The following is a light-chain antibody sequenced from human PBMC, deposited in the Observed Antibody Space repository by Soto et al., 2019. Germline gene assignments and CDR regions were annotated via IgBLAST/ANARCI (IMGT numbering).Light chain of an antibody. CDR1: QRISSW. CDR3: QKYNSYSRT. J-gene: IGKJ4*01. V-gene: IGKV1-5*01. CDR2: DAS. Sequence: DIQMTQSPSTLSASVGDRVTITCRASQRISSWLAWYQQKPGKAPKLLIYDASSVESGVPSRFSGSGSGTECSLTISSLQPDDFAPSHCQKYNSYSRTFRGGTKGEIK.